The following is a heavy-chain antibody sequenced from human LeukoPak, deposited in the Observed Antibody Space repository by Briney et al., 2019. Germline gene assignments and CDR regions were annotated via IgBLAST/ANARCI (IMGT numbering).Heavy chain of an antibody. V-gene: IGHV4-59*08. Sequence: KSSETLSLTCTVSGGSISSYYWSWIRQPPGKGLEWIGYIYYSGSTNYNPSLKSRVTISVDTSNNKFSLKLTSLTAADTAVYYCVRPLSAGRPAFDIWGQGTMVTVSS. D-gene: IGHD2-15*01. J-gene: IGHJ3*02. CDR3: VRPLSAGRPAFDI. CDR2: IYYSGST. CDR1: GGSISSYY.